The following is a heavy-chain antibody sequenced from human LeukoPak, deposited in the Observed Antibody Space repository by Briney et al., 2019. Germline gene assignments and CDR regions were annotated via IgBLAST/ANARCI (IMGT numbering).Heavy chain of an antibody. CDR3: AKDRRSMVFVYYYGMDV. D-gene: IGHD2/OR15-2a*01. V-gene: IGHV3-30*18. CDR2: ISYDGSNK. CDR1: GFTFSSYG. Sequence: GGSLRLSCAASGFTFSSYGMHWVRQAPGKGLEWVAVISYDGSNKYYADSVKGRFTISRDNSKNTLYLQMNSLRAEDTAEYYCAKDRRSMVFVYYYGMDVWGQGTTVTVSS. J-gene: IGHJ6*02.